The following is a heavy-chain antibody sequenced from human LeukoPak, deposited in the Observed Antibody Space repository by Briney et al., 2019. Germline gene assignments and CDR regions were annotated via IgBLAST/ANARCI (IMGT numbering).Heavy chain of an antibody. CDR3: ARASPLTVTVKEGDY. CDR2: ISSSSYI. V-gene: IGHV3-21*01. J-gene: IGHJ4*02. Sequence: PGGSLRLSCAASGFTFSSYSMNWVRQAPGKGLEWVSSISSSSYIYYADSVKGRFTISRDNAKNSLYLQMNSLRAEDTAVYYCARASPLTVTVKEGDYWGQGTLVTVSS. D-gene: IGHD4-17*01. CDR1: GFTFSSYS.